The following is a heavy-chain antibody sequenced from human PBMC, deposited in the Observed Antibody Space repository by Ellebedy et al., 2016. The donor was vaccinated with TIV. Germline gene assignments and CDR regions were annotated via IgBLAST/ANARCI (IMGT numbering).Heavy chain of an antibody. Sequence: MPSETLSLTCTISDDSVTSQNYDWSWIRQPRGKGLEWIGYIYHTGNTGYNSSLASRVAISVGMSKKQFSLTLNSVTAADTAVYFCARALGWAGTFDYWGQGILVTVS. D-gene: IGHD6-19*01. CDR3: ARALGWAGTFDY. CDR2: IYHTGNT. CDR1: DDSVTSQNYD. J-gene: IGHJ4*02. V-gene: IGHV4-61*01.